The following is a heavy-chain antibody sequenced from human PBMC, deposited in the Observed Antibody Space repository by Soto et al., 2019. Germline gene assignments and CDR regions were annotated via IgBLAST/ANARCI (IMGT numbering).Heavy chain of an antibody. CDR2: SYYSGTT. Sequence: SETLSLTCTVSGASISVHSYYWTWIRQPPGKGLEWIGSSYYSGTTYFNPSLKSRATISVDTSKNQFSLRLTSVTAADTAIYYCTRRYNWNDNYSDPWGPGALVTVSS. J-gene: IGHJ5*02. D-gene: IGHD1-20*01. CDR3: TRRYNWNDNYSDP. CDR1: GASISVHSYY. V-gene: IGHV4-39*01.